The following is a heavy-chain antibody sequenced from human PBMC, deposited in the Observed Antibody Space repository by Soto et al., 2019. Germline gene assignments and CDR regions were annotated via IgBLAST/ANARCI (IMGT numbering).Heavy chain of an antibody. J-gene: IGHJ6*02. CDR2: IYYSGST. D-gene: IGHD6-6*01. CDR1: GGSISSYY. CDR3: ARDMRIEVARHGAAYYYYGMDV. Sequence: SETLSLTCTVSGGSISSYYWSWIRQPPGKGLEWIGYIYYSGSTNYNPSLKSRVTISVDTSKNQFSLKLSSVTAADTAVYYCARDMRIEVARHGAAYYYYGMDVWGQGTTVTVSS. V-gene: IGHV4-59*01.